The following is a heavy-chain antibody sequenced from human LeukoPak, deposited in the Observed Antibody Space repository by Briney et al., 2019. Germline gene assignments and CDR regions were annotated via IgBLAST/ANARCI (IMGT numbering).Heavy chain of an antibody. CDR3: ATHYDFWSGYGY. CDR2: MNPDSGNT. CDR1: GYTFTSYD. J-gene: IGHJ4*02. D-gene: IGHD3-3*01. Sequence: GASVKVSCKASGYTFTSYDINWVRQATGQGLEWMGWMNPDSGNTGYAQKFQGRVTITRNTSISTAYVELSSLRSEDTAVYYCATHYDFWSGYGYWGQGTLVTVSS. V-gene: IGHV1-8*03.